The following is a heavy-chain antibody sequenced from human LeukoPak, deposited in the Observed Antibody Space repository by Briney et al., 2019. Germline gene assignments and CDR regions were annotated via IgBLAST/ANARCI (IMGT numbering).Heavy chain of an antibody. CDR1: GFTLRSNY. D-gene: IGHD1-14*01. V-gene: IGHV3-53*01. Sequence: GRSLRLSCAVSGFTLRSNYMSWVRQAPGKGLEWVSVIYDIGNTYYADSVKGRFTISRDTSKNTVYLQMNSLRAEETAVYYCARGGMRRPYDCWGQGALVTVSS. CDR2: IYDIGNT. J-gene: IGHJ4*02. CDR3: ARGGMRRPYDC.